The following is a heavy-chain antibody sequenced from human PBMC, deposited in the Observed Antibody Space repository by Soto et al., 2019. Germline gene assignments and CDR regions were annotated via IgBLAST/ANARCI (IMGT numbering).Heavy chain of an antibody. CDR1: GYTFTSYD. Sequence: GASVKVSCKASGYTFTSYDINWVRQATGQGLEWMGWMNPNSGNTGYAQKFQGRVTMTRNTSISTAYMELSSLRSEDTAVYYCAIKARDYDFCSGPTRSFYYYGMDVWGQGTTVTVSS. J-gene: IGHJ6*02. CDR3: AIKARDYDFCSGPTRSFYYYGMDV. D-gene: IGHD3-3*01. CDR2: MNPNSGNT. V-gene: IGHV1-8*01.